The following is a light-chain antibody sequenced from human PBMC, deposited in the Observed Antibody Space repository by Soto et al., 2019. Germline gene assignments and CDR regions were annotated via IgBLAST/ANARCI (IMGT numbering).Light chain of an antibody. CDR3: QQYYSTLWT. Sequence: DIVMTQSPDSLAVSLGERATINCKSRQSVLYSSNNKNYLAWYQQKPGQPPKLLIYWASTREAGVPDRFSGSGSVTDFTLTISSLQAENVAFYYCQQYYSTLWTFGQGTKVEIK. V-gene: IGKV4-1*01. CDR1: QSVLYSSNNKNY. J-gene: IGKJ1*01. CDR2: WAS.